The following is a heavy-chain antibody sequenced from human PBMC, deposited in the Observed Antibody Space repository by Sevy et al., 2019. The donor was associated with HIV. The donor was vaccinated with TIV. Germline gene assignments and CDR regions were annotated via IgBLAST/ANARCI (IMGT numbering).Heavy chain of an antibody. CDR2: IYYSGST. J-gene: IGHJ2*01. Sequence: SETLSLTCTVSGGSISSSSYYWGWIRQPPGKGLEWIGSIYYSGSTYYNPSLKSRVTISVDTSKNQFSLKLSSVTAADTAVYDCARLGVVVVPAATRGMSAAVSHWYFDLWGRGTLVTVSS. CDR3: ARLGVVVVPAATRGMSAAVSHWYFDL. V-gene: IGHV4-39*01. D-gene: IGHD2-2*01. CDR1: GGSISSSSYY.